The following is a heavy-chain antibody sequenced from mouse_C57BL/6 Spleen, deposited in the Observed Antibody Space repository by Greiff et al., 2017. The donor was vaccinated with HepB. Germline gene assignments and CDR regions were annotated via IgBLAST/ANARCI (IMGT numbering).Heavy chain of an antibody. CDR2: IDPSDSYT. V-gene: IGHV1-69*01. J-gene: IGHJ3*01. Sequence: QVQLQQPGAELVMPGASVKLSCKASGYTFTSYWMHWVKQRPGQGLEWIGEIDPSDSYTNYNQKFKGKSTLTVDKSSSTAYMQLSSLTSEDSAVYYCASVWFAYWGQGTLVTVSA. CDR3: ASVWFAY. CDR1: GYTFTSYW.